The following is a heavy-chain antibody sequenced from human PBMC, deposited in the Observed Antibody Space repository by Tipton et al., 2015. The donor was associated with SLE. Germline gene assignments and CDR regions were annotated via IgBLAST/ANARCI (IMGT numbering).Heavy chain of an antibody. D-gene: IGHD2-15*01. CDR2: IRRGDDAA. Sequence: SLTLSCTTSGITLSQFDMNWVRQAPGKGLEWVSHIRRGDDAAYYADSVKGRFTISRDSAKNSLNLQMHSLRAEDTALYYCARTLCSGGSCWIDAFDIWGLGTMVTVSS. CDR1: GITLSQFD. CDR3: ARTLCSGGSCWIDAFDI. J-gene: IGHJ3*02. V-gene: IGHV3-48*03.